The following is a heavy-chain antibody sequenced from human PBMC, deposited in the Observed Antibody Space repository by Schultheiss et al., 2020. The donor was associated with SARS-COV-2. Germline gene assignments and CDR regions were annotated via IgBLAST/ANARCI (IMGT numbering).Heavy chain of an antibody. J-gene: IGHJ4*02. CDR1: GFTFSSYA. CDR2: ISYDGSNK. V-gene: IGHV3-30*01. D-gene: IGHD6-13*01. Sequence: GESLKISCAASGFTFSSYAMHWVRQAPGKGLEWVAVISYDGSNKYYADSVKGRFTISRDNSKNTLYLQMNSLRAEDTAVYYCARDGISSSFDYWGQGTLVTVSS. CDR3: ARDGISSSFDY.